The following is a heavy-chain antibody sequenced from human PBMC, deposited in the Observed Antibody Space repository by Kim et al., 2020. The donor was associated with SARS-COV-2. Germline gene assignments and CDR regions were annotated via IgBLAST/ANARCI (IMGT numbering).Heavy chain of an antibody. Sequence: GGSLRLSCAASGFTFSSYAMHWVRQAPGKGLEWVAVISYDGSNKYYADSVKGRFTISRDNSKNTLYLQMNSLRAEDTAVYYCARDCTSCYDYWGQGTLVTVSS. D-gene: IGHD2-2*01. CDR3: ARDCTSCYDY. CDR2: ISYDGSNK. V-gene: IGHV3-30-3*01. J-gene: IGHJ4*02. CDR1: GFTFSSYA.